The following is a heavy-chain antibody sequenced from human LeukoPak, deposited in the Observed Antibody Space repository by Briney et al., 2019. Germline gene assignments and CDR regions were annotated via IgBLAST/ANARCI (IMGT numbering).Heavy chain of an antibody. Sequence: GGSLRLSCAASGFTFSDSWMTWVRQAPGKGLEWVANIEQDGSEKNYVDSVKGRFTISRDNAKNSLYLQMNSLRAEDTAVYHCAKDRVEGKKWLAQFDYWGQGTLVTVSS. D-gene: IGHD6-19*01. J-gene: IGHJ4*02. CDR2: IEQDGSEK. V-gene: IGHV3-7*04. CDR1: GFTFSDSW. CDR3: AKDRVEGKKWLAQFDY.